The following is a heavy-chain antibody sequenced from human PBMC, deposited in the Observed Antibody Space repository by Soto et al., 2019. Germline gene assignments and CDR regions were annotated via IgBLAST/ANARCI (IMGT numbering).Heavy chain of an antibody. CDR2: ISGGGSNT. Sequence: GGSLRLSCAASGFPFSSYVMSWVRQAPGKGLEWVSGISGGGSNTFYADSVKGRFTISRDNSKNTLLLQMNSLGAEDTAVYYCAKDSNKYSSPLRGRYFDYWGQGSGVTVSS. CDR3: AKDSNKYSSPLRGRYFDY. J-gene: IGHJ4*02. D-gene: IGHD4-4*01. CDR1: GFPFSSYV. V-gene: IGHV3-23*01.